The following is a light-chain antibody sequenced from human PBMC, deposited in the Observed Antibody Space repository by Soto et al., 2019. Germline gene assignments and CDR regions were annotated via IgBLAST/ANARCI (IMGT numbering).Light chain of an antibody. V-gene: IGKV1-5*03. CDR2: KAS. CDR3: QQFHSFSPT. Sequence: DNHMTQSPSTLSASVGDRVTITCRASQSISSWLAWYQQKPGKAPKILIYKASSLESGVPSRFSGSGSGTEFTLTISSLQPDDFSTYYCQQFHSFSPTFCQGNKGEIK. CDR1: QSISSW. J-gene: IGKJ1*01.